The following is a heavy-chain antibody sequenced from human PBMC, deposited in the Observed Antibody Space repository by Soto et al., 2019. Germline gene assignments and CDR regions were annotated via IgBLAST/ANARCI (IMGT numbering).Heavy chain of an antibody. CDR3: ATEDIVLMVYAIEGFRR. CDR1: GGSISSSSYY. J-gene: IGHJ4*02. Sequence: QLQLQESGPGLVKPSETLSLTCTVSGGSISSSSYYWGWIRQPPGKGLEWIGSIYYSGSTYYNPSLKSRVTISVDTSKNQFSLKLSSVTAADTAVYYCATEDIVLMVYAIEGFRRWGQGTLVTVPS. D-gene: IGHD2-8*01. CDR2: IYYSGST. V-gene: IGHV4-39*01.